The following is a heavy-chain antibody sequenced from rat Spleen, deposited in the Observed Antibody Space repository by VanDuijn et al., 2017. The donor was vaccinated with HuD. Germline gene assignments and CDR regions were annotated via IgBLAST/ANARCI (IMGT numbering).Heavy chain of an antibody. V-gene: IGHV2S63*01. CDR2: MWSGGST. Sequence: IQLKESGPGLVQPSQTLSLTCTVSGFSLTDYSVHWVRQPPGKGLEWMGVMWSGGSTAYNSALKSRLSISRDTSKSQVFLKMNNLQTEDTAMYFCARRGRGYFDFWGQGVMVTVSS. CDR3: ARRGRGYFDF. CDR1: GFSLTDYS. D-gene: IGHD1-11*01. J-gene: IGHJ2*01.